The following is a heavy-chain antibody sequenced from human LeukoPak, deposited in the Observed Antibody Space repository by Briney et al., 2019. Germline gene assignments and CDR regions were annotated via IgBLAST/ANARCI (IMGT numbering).Heavy chain of an antibody. CDR1: GFTFSSYA. Sequence: PGGSLRLSCAASGFTFSSYAMHWVRQAPGKGLEWVAVISYDGSNKYYADSVKGRFTISRDNSKNTLYLQMNSLRAEDTAVYYCAKRPMTTVVTPYINWGQGTLVTVSS. V-gene: IGHV3-30-3*02. CDR2: ISYDGSNK. D-gene: IGHD4-23*01. J-gene: IGHJ4*02. CDR3: AKRPMTTVVTPYIN.